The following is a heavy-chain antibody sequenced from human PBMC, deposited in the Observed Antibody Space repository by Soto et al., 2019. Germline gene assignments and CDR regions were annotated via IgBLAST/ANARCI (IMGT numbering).Heavy chain of an antibody. CDR2: ISSSSSYI. D-gene: IGHD2-21*02. V-gene: IGHV3-21*01. CDR3: ARDLGEVSAM. J-gene: IGHJ4*02. Sequence: EVQLVESGGDLVKPGGSLRLSCAASGFPFRSSSMNWVRQAPGKGLEWLSSISSSSSYIFYADSAKGRFTISRDNAKNSLYLQMNSLRAEDTAVYYCARDLGEVSAMWGQGTLVTVSS. CDR1: GFPFRSSS.